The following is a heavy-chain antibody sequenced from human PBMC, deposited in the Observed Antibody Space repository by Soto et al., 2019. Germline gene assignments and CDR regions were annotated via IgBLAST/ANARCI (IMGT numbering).Heavy chain of an antibody. CDR2: ISGSGAST. D-gene: IGHD3-10*01. CDR1: GFTFNTYA. V-gene: IGHV3-23*01. CDR3: AKDGGMGTPGSWFDP. Sequence: EVQLLESGGGLVQPGGSLRLSCAASGFTFNTYAMSWVRQAPGEGLEWVSAISGSGASTYYADSVKGRFTISRDNSKNTLYLQMNSLRVEDTPVYYCAKDGGMGTPGSWFDPWGQGTLVTVSS. J-gene: IGHJ5*02.